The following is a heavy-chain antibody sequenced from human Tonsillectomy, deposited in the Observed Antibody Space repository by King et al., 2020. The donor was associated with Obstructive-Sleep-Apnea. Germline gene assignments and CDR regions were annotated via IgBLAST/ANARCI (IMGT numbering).Heavy chain of an antibody. V-gene: IGHV5-51*01. CDR1: VYSFSRYW. CDR3: ARGHYYDGLDV. J-gene: IGHJ6*02. CDR2: VYPFDSHT. Sequence: QLVQSGAEVKKPGESLKISCPGSVYSFSRYWIAWVRQIPGKGLEWMGLVYPFDSHTKYSPSFQGQVTIPADKSFSTADLKWSGLKASDTAMYFCARGHYYDGLDVWGQGTTVTVSS.